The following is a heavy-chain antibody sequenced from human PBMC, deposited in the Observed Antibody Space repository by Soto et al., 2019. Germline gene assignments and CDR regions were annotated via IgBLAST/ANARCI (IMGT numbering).Heavy chain of an antibody. CDR3: AGPGYSSQDY. CDR2: ISGSVDGT. D-gene: IGHD5-18*01. CDR1: GFTFSSFA. J-gene: IGHJ4*02. Sequence: GGSLRLSCAASGFTFSSFASSWVRQAPGKGLEWVSAISGSVDGTDYADSVKGRFTISRDNSKNTLYLQMNSLRAEDTAVYYCAGPGYSSQDYWGQGALVTVSS. V-gene: IGHV3-23*01.